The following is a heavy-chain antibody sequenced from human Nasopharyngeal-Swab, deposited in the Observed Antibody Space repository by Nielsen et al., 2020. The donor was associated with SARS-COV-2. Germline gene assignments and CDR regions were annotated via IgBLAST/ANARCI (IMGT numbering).Heavy chain of an antibody. CDR3: ARGLVDVNMMLVVIGFSYWLDS. D-gene: IGHD3-22*01. V-gene: IGHV4-34*01. J-gene: IGHJ5*01. CDR2: VSHGGGT. CDR1: GGSFSGHQ. Sequence: SQTLSLTCAVYGGSFSGHQWSWVRQPPGKGLEWIGEVSHGGGTNYNPSLKSRVTISVATSKNQFSLKLSSVTAADTAVYYCARGLVDVNMMLVVIGFSYWLDSWGQGTLVTVSS.